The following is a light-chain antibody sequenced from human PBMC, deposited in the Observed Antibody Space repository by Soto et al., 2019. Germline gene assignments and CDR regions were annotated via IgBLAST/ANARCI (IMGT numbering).Light chain of an antibody. J-gene: IGKJ1*01. Sequence: EIVMTQSPVTLSVSPGERATLSCRASQTVNNNLAWYQQKPGQAPRLVIHGATTRATGFPARFSGSGSGTEFTLTVSSLQSEDFAIYYCQQYDDWPRTFGQGTKVEI. CDR3: QQYDDWPRT. CDR2: GAT. V-gene: IGKV3-15*01. CDR1: QTVNNN.